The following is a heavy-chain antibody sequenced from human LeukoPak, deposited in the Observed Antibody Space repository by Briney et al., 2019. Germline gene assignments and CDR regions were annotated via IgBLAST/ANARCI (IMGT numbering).Heavy chain of an antibody. CDR1: GFTFSSYW. CDR2: IKQDGSVT. Sequence: GGSLRLSCAASGFTFSSYWMNWVRQAPGKGLEWVAIIKQDGSVTKYVDSVKGRFTISRDNARNSLYLQMSSLRAGDTAVYYCARYQLWFGEPWGQGTLVTVSS. V-gene: IGHV3-7*01. D-gene: IGHD3-10*01. CDR3: ARYQLWFGEP. J-gene: IGHJ5*02.